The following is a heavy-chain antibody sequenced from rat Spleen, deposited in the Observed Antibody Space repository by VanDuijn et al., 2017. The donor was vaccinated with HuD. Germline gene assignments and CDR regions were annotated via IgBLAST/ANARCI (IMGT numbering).Heavy chain of an antibody. V-gene: IGHV2S54*01. CDR2: IWGNGNT. J-gene: IGHJ2*01. CDR1: GFSLTDYS. Sequence: QVQMKESGPGLVQPSQTLSLTCTVSGFSLTDYSVHWVRQPPGKGLEWMGGIWGNGNTNYNSALKSRLSISRDTSKSQVLLKMNSLQTEDTAMYFCARSAKYYYDGSYYYVHFDYWGQGVMVTVSS. CDR3: ARSAKYYYDGSYYYVHFDY. D-gene: IGHD1-12*02.